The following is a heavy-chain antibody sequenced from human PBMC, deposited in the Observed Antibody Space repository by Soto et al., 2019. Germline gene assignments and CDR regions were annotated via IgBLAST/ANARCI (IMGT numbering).Heavy chain of an antibody. CDR3: ARSLDYGDLDY. CDR1: GFTFSDYY. CDR2: ISSSSSYI. D-gene: IGHD4-17*01. Sequence: GGSLRLSCAASGFTFSDYYMNWIRQSPGGGLEWVSHISSSSSYILYAESVKGRFTISRDNAKKSLYLQMNSLRVDDTAVYYCARSLDYGDLDYWGRGTLVTVSS. J-gene: IGHJ4*02. V-gene: IGHV3-11*06.